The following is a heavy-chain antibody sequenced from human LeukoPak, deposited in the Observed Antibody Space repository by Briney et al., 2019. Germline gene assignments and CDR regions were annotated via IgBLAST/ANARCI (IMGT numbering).Heavy chain of an antibody. CDR2: IYYSGST. CDR1: GGSISSCY. CDR3: ARGSIAARHGWFDP. V-gene: IGHV4-59*01. Sequence: PSETLSLTCTVSGGSISSCYWSWIRQPPGKGLEWIGYIYYSGSTNYNPSLKSRVTISVDTSKNQFSLKLSSVTAADTAVYYCARGSIAARHGWFDPWGQGTLVTVSS. J-gene: IGHJ5*02. D-gene: IGHD6-6*01.